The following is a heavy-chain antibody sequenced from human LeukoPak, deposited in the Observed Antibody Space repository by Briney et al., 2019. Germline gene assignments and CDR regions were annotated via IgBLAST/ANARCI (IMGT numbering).Heavy chain of an antibody. CDR2: IYSSGST. CDR1: GGSFSGYY. V-gene: IGHV4-34*01. CDR3: ARSRDSGSYHDAFDI. D-gene: IGHD1-26*01. Sequence: PSETLSLTCAVYGGSFSGYYWSWIRQPPGKGLEWIGSIYSSGSTYYNPSLKSRVTISVDTSKNQFSLKLSSVTAADTAVYYCARSRDSGSYHDAFDIWGQGTMVTVSS. J-gene: IGHJ3*02.